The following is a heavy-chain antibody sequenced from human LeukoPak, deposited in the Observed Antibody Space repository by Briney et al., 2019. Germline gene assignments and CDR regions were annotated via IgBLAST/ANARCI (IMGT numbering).Heavy chain of an antibody. J-gene: IGHJ4*02. Sequence: GGSLRLSCAASGFTFSSHGMHWVRQTPAKGLEWVAFIRYDGSNKYHADSVKGRFIISRDNSKNTLFLQMNSLRPEDTAVYYCAKGGKYDILTGYRRSRLLGDFWGQGTLVTVSS. V-gene: IGHV3-30*02. D-gene: IGHD3-9*01. CDR1: GFTFSSHG. CDR2: IRYDGSNK. CDR3: AKGGKYDILTGYRRSRLLGDF.